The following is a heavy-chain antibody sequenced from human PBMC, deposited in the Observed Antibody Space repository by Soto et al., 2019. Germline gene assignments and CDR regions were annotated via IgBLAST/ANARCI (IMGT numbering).Heavy chain of an antibody. CDR1: GYSFTNDW. CDR3: ARQIYCSNTGCSKTFWFDP. D-gene: IGHD2-2*01. J-gene: IGHJ5*02. CDR2: IDPSDSYT. V-gene: IGHV5-10-1*01. Sequence: PGESLKISCKGSGYSFTNDWITWVRQMPGKGLEWMGRIDPSDSYTNYSPSFQGHVTISTDKSINTAYLQWSSLKASDTAIYYCARQIYCSNTGCSKTFWFDPWGRGTLVTVSS.